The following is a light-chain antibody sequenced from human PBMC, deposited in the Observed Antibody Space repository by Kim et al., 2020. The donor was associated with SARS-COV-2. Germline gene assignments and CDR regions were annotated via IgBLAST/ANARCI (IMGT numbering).Light chain of an antibody. CDR2: GAS. CDR3: QQYGSSPYT. J-gene: IGKJ2*01. Sequence: LSTGERAPLSCRASQSGSSSYLAWYQQKPGQAPRLLIYGASSRTTGIPDRFSGSGSGTDFTLTISRLEPEEFAVYYCQQYGSSPYTFGQGTKLEI. V-gene: IGKV3-20*01. CDR1: QSGSSSY.